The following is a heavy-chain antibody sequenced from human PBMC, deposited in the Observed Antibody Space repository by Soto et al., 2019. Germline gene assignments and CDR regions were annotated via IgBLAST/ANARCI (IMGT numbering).Heavy chain of an antibody. Sequence: QVQLQESGPGLVKPSQTLPLTCTVSSGSISSGDYYWSWIRQPPGKGLEWIGYIYYSGSTDYNSALKSRVTISVDTSKNQFSLKLSSVTAADTAVYYCARASRYTSSWFYFNYWGQGTLVTVSS. V-gene: IGHV4-30-4*01. D-gene: IGHD6-13*01. CDR3: ARASRYTSSWFYFNY. CDR2: IYYSGST. J-gene: IGHJ4*02. CDR1: SGSISSGDYY.